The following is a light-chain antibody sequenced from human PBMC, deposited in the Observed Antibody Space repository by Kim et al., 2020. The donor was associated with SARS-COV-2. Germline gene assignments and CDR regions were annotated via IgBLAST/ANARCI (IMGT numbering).Light chain of an antibody. J-gene: IGLJ2*01. CDR1: SSDVGGYNY. CDR2: DVS. V-gene: IGLV2-14*03. Sequence: QSALTQPASVSGSPGQPTTISCTGTSSDVGGYNYVSWYQQHPGKAPKLMIYDVSNRPSGVSNRFSGSKSGNTASLTISGLQAEDAADYYCSSYTSSSTVVFGGGTQLT. CDR3: SSYTSSSTVV.